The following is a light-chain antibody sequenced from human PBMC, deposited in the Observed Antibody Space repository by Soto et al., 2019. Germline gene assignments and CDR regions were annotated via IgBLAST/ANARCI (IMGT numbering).Light chain of an antibody. CDR3: QQYGSSSGT. V-gene: IGKV3-20*01. J-gene: IGKJ1*01. Sequence: EIVLTQSPGTLSLSPGERAILSCRASQSISGTDLAWYQQKPGQAPRLLIHNASSRSTGVPDTFSGSGSGTDFTLTISRLATEDFAVYYCQQYGSSSGTFGQGTKVEIQ. CDR2: NAS. CDR1: QSISGTD.